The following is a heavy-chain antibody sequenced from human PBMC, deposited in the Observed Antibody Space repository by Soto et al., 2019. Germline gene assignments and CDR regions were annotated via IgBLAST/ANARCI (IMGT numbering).Heavy chain of an antibody. CDR2: IFYSGST. D-gene: IGHD3-10*01. CDR1: GGSISGSPHY. V-gene: IGHV4-39*07. J-gene: IGHJ6*03. CDR3: ARMARGVYYYMDV. Sequence: SETLSLTCTVSGGSISGSPHYWGWIRQPPGKGLEWVGHIFYSGSTYYNPSLKSRVTISVDTSKNQFSLKLSSVTAAGTAVYYCARMARGVYYYMDVWGKGTTVTVSS.